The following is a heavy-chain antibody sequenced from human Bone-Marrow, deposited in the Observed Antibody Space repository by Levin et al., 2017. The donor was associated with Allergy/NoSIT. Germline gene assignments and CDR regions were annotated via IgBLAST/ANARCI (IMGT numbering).Heavy chain of an antibody. CDR2: IYYTGAT. V-gene: IGHV4-39*01. CDR1: GGSITSSSWY. CDR3: AKHHIAVACFDS. D-gene: IGHD6-19*01. J-gene: IGHJ4*02. Sequence: SQTLSLTCTVAGGSITSSSWYGGWIRQPPGKGLEWIGSIYYTGATYYNPSLKSRVTVSVDTSKNQFSLNLKSVTAADTAVYYCAKHHIAVACFDSWGQGTLVIVSS.